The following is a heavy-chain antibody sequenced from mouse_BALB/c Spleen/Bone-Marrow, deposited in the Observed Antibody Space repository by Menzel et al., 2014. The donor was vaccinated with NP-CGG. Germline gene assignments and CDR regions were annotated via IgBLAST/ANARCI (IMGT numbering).Heavy chain of an antibody. CDR2: INPGSGGT. CDR3: ARGITTGYFDY. J-gene: IGHJ2*01. D-gene: IGHD1-1*01. V-gene: IGHV1-54*01. Sequence: VQLQQSGAEVVRPGTSVKVSCKASGYAFTNYLIEWVKQRPGQGLEWIGVINPGSGGTNYNEKFKGKATLTADKSSSTAYMQLSSLTSDDSAVYFCARGITTGYFDYWGQGTTLTVSS. CDR1: GYAFTNYL.